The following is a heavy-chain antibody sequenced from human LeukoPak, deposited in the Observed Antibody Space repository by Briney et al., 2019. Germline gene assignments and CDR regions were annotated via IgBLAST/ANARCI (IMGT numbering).Heavy chain of an antibody. D-gene: IGHD6-13*01. CDR2: IHYSGST. J-gene: IGHJ4*02. CDR1: GGSISSYY. V-gene: IGHV4-59*01. Sequence: SETLSLTCTVSGGSISSYYRSWIRQPPGKGLEWIGYIHYSGSTNYNPSLKSRVTISVDTSKNQFSLNLRSVTAADTAVYYCASGYNSRWYYFDYWGQGTLVTVS. CDR3: ASGYNSRWYYFDY.